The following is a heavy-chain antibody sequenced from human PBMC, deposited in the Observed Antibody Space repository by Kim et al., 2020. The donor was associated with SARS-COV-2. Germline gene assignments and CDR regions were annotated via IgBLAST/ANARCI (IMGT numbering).Heavy chain of an antibody. CDR2: IYYSGST. CDR1: GGSISSSSYY. V-gene: IGHV4-39*01. D-gene: IGHD3-10*01. Sequence: SETLSLTCTVSGGSISSSSYYWGWLRQPQGKGRVWIGSIYYSGSTNYNPSLKSRVTVSVDTSKNQLSLKLSSVTAADTAVYYCERQARELPVKDNWFDPWGQASPVAVSS. J-gene: IGHJ5*02. CDR3: ERQARELPVKDNWFDP.